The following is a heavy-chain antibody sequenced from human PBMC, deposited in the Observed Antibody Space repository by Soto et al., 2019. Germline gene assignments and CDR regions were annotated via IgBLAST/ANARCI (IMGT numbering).Heavy chain of an antibody. CDR3: ARGSRVKIPAASGRDYYYHGLDV. CDR2: IKHRGST. CDR1: GGSFSGYY. V-gene: IGHV4-34*01. J-gene: IGHJ6*02. D-gene: IGHD6-25*01. Sequence: QVQLQQWGAGLLKPSETLSLTCAVYGGSFSGYYWSWIRQPPGKGLEWIGEIKHRGSTNYNPSLKRRVTISVDTSKNQFSLKLNSVTAADPAVYYCARGSRVKIPAASGRDYYYHGLDVWGQGTAVTVSS.